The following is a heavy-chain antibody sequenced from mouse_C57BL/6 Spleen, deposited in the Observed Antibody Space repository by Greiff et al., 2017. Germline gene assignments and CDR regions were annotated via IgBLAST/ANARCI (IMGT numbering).Heavy chain of an antibody. CDR2: IYPGDGDT. V-gene: IGHV1-80*01. CDR3: ARGGNLLRGMDY. Sequence: VQLKESGAELVKPGASVKISCKASGYAFSSYWMNWVKQRPGKGLEWIGQIYPGDGDTNYNGKFKGKATLTADKSSSTAYMQLSSLTSEDSAVYFCARGGNLLRGMDYWGQGTSVTVSS. D-gene: IGHD1-1*01. J-gene: IGHJ4*01. CDR1: GYAFSSYW.